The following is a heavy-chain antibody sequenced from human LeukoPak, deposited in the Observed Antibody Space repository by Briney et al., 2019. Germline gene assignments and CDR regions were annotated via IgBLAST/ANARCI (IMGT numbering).Heavy chain of an antibody. V-gene: IGHV3-21*01. CDR3: ARAEGSGSSLDY. D-gene: IGHD3-10*01. J-gene: IGHJ4*02. CDR1: GFPFRSFS. Sequence: GGSLRLSCVASGFPFRSFSMNWVRQAPGKGLEWVSSISSSSTYIYYADSVKGRFTISRDNAKNPLYLQMNSLRVEDTAVYYCARAEGSGSSLDYWGQGTLVTVSS. CDR2: ISSSSTYI.